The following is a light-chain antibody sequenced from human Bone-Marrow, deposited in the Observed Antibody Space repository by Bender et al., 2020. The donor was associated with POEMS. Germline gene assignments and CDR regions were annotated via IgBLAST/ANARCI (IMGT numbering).Light chain of an antibody. CDR3: QLWDPAADQGV. J-gene: IGLJ1*01. CDR1: NILDKS. Sequence: SYVLTQPPSVSVAPGRTATITCGGDNILDKSVQWYLQKPGQAPVLVVYDDRDRPSGIPERFSGSNSGSNSGNTATLTISRVEAGDEADYYCQLWDPAADQGVFGSGTKVTVL. V-gene: IGLV3-21*03. CDR2: DDR.